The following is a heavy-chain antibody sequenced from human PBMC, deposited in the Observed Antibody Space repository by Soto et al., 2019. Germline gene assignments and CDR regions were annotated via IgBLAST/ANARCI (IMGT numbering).Heavy chain of an antibody. J-gene: IGHJ4*02. Sequence: GGSLRLSCAASGFTFSSYAMSWVRQAPGKGLEWVSAISGSGGSTYYADSVKGRFTISRDNSKNTLYLQMNSLRAEDTAVYYCAKDPHRQQLFQKLYYFDYWGKGTLVTVSS. CDR3: AKDPHRQQLFQKLYYFDY. V-gene: IGHV3-23*01. CDR2: ISGSGGST. CDR1: GFTFSSYA. D-gene: IGHD6-13*01.